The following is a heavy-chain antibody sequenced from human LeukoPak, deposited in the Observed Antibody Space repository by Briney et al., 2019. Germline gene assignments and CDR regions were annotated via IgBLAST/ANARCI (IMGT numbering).Heavy chain of an antibody. CDR2: IYYSGST. D-gene: IGHD3-10*01. CDR1: GGSVSSGSYD. CDR3: ARDREYYGSGSYYKKPYYYHGRDV. V-gene: IGHV4-61*01. Sequence: SETLSLTCTVSGGSVSSGSYDWSWIRQPPGKGLEWIGYIYYSGSTKNNPSLESRFTITIERTKNQFFLKLISVTAADTAVYYCARDREYYGSGSYYKKPYYYHGRDVWGKGTTVTVSS. J-gene: IGHJ6*04.